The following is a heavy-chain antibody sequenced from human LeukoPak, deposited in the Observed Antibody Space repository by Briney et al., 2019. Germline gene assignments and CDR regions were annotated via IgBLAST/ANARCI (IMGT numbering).Heavy chain of an antibody. CDR2: INPNSGGT. V-gene: IGHV1-2*02. CDR3: ARDSRWLGGVDTINDY. CDR1: GYTFTGYY. Sequence: GASVKVSCKASGYTFTGYYMHWVRQAPGQGLEWMGWINPNSGGTNYAQKLQGRVTMTTDTSTSTAYMELRSLRSDDTAVYYCARDSRWLGGVDTINDYWGQGTLVTVSS. D-gene: IGHD3-16*01. J-gene: IGHJ4*02.